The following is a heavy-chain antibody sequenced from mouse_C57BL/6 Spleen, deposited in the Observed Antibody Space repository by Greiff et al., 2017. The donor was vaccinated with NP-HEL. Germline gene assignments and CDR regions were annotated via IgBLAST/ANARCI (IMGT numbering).Heavy chain of an antibody. CDR2: INPNNGGT. J-gene: IGHJ3*01. D-gene: IGHD1-1*01. V-gene: IGHV1-26*01. CDR3: AYYGSGGFAY. Sequence: EVQLQQSGPELVKPGASVKISCKASGYTFTDYYMNWVKQSHGKSLEWIGDINPNNGGTSYNQKFKGKATLTVDKSSSTAYMELRSLTSEDSAVYYCAYYGSGGFAYWGQGTLVTVSA. CDR1: GYTFTDYY.